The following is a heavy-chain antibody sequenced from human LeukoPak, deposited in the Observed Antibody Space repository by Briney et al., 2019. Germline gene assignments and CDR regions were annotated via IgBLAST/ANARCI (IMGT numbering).Heavy chain of an antibody. D-gene: IGHD6-13*01. CDR1: GFTFSSYS. V-gene: IGHV3-21*04. J-gene: IGHJ4*02. CDR2: ISSSSSYI. Sequence: PGGSLRLSCAASGFTFSSYSMNWVRQAPGKGLEWVSSISSSSSYIYYADSVKGRFTISRDNSKNTLYLQMNSLRAEDTAVYYCARGGMAAAVGPLDYWGQGTLVTVSS. CDR3: ARGGMAAAVGPLDY.